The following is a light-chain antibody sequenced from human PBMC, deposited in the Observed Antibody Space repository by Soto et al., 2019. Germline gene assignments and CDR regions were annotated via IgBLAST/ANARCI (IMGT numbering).Light chain of an antibody. Sequence: QSALTQPRSVSGSPGQSVTISCTGTSSDVGGYNYVSWDQQHPGKAPKLVIYDVSKWPSGVPDRFSGSKSGNTASLTISGLHAEDEADYYCSSYAGNSLWVFGGGTKLTAL. CDR2: DVS. CDR1: SSDVGGYNY. V-gene: IGLV2-11*01. J-gene: IGLJ3*02. CDR3: SSYAGNSLWV.